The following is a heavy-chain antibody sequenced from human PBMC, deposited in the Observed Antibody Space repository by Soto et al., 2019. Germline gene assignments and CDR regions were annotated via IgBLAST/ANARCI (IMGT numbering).Heavy chain of an antibody. J-gene: IGHJ6*02. CDR2: INPSSGRT. CDR3: ERDRNLGCRLYVMHV. D-gene: IGHD2-21*01. Sequence: SVKVSCKASGHTFTSYSMHWVRQAPGQGLEWMGIINPSSGRTSYAQNFQGRVTMTSDTSTSIVYMEMSSLKSEDTAVYYCERDRNLGCRLYVMHVCGQGTTVTVS. V-gene: IGHV1-46*01. CDR1: GHTFTSYS.